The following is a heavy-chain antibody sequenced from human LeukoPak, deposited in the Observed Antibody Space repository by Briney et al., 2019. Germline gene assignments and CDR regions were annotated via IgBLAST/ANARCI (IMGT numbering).Heavy chain of an antibody. Sequence: GGSLRLSCAASEFTFTSYELNWVRQAPGKGLEWVSYISSSGNTISYADSVKGRFTISRDNAKNSLYLQVISLRAEDTAVYYCARGPSIAARFDAFDIWGQGTMVTVSS. D-gene: IGHD6-6*01. CDR3: ARGPSIAARFDAFDI. CDR2: ISSSGNTI. J-gene: IGHJ3*02. V-gene: IGHV3-48*03. CDR1: EFTFTSYE.